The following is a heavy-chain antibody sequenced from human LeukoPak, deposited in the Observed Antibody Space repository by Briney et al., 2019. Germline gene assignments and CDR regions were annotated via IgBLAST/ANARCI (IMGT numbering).Heavy chain of an antibody. J-gene: IGHJ4*02. CDR3: ARSRHSYDSTGFPHY. D-gene: IGHD3-22*01. V-gene: IGHV3-21*04. CDR1: GFTFSSYT. Sequence: GGSLRLSCAASGFTFSSYTMNWVRQAPGKGLEWVAAISSSSRDIFYADSVKGRFTISRDNAKNSLYLQMNSLRAEDTALYYCARSRHSYDSTGFPHYWGQGTLVTVSS. CDR2: ISSSSRDI.